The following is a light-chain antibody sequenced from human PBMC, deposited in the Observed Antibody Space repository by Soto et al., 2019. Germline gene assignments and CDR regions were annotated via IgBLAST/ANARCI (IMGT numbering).Light chain of an antibody. CDR1: QTIIRW. V-gene: IGKV1-5*03. J-gene: IGKJ3*01. Sequence: DRVTITCRASQTIIRWLALCQQKPGKAPKLLIYKAYSLESGVPSRFSGSGSGTELNLTISCLQADDFATYCSKEYKFFFG. CDR2: KAY. CDR3: KEYKFF.